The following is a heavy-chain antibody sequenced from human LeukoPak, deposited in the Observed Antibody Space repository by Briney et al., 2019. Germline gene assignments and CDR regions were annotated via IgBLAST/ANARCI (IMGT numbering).Heavy chain of an antibody. CDR3: ARGPYDYGEYIDY. J-gene: IGHJ4*02. CDR1: GFPFSEYS. V-gene: IGHV3-69-1*01. Sequence: GSLRLSCAASGFPFSEYSMNWVRQAPGKGLEWVSYVDGSSTIYYADSVKGRFTISRDNAKNSLYLQLNSLRAEDTAVYYCARGPYDYGEYIDYWGQGTLVTVSS. D-gene: IGHD4-17*01. CDR2: VDGSSTI.